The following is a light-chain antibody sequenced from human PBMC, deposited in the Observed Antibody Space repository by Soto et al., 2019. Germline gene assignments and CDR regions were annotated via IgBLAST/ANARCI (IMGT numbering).Light chain of an antibody. J-gene: IGKJ2*01. CDR3: QQYNSISPRT. V-gene: IGKV1-5*01. Sequence: DIQMTQSPSTLSASVGDRVTITCRASQSISSWLAWYQQKPGKAPKLLIYDASSFESGVPSRFSGSGSGTEFTLTISSLQPDDFATYYCQQYNSISPRTFGQGTKLEIK. CDR2: DAS. CDR1: QSISSW.